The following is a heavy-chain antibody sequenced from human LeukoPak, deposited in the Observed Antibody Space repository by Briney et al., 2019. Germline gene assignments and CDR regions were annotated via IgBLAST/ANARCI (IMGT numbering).Heavy chain of an antibody. CDR2: IFNDGST. CDR3: ASAREYCGSAECYEYFQH. Sequence: PGGSLRLSCAASGFTVRSNYMSWVREAPGKGLEWVSLIFNDGSTYYADSVNGRFTISRDNSRNALFLQMNALRAEDTALYFCASAREYCGSAECYEYFQHWGQGTLVTVSS. V-gene: IGHV3-53*01. CDR1: GFTVRSNY. J-gene: IGHJ1*01. D-gene: IGHD2-21*01.